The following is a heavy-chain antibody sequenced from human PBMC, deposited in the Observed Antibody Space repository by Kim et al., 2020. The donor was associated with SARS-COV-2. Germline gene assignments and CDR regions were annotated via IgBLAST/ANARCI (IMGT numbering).Heavy chain of an antibody. CDR3: ARDLSGSYYPGFDY. V-gene: IGHV4-4*07. CDR2: IYTSGST. J-gene: IGHJ4*02. Sequence: SETLSLTCTVSGGSISSYSWSWIRQPAGKGLEWIGRIYTSGSTNYNPSLKSRATMSVDTSKNQFSLKLSSVTAADTAVYYCARDLSGSYYPGFDYCGQGTPVTVSS. D-gene: IGHD3-10*01. CDR1: GGSISSYS.